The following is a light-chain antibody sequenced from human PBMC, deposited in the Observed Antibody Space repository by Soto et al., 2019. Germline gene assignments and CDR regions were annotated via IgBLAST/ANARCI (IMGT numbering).Light chain of an antibody. V-gene: IGKV3D-15*01. CDR3: QQYNNWPRT. CDR2: GAS. CDR1: QSVSSSY. J-gene: IGKJ1*01. Sequence: EIVLAQSPGTLSLSPGGTATLSCRASQSVSSSYLSWYQQKRGQAPRLLIYGASSRATDIPARFSGSGSGTEFTLTISSLQSEDFAVYYCQQYNNWPRTFGQGTKVDIK.